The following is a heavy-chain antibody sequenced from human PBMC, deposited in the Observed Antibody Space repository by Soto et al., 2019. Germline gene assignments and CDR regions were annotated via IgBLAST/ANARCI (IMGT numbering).Heavy chain of an antibody. CDR2: TSADNGDT. V-gene: IGHV1-18*04. J-gene: IGHJ4*02. Sequence: QVQLVQSGAEVKEPGASVKVSCKASGYTFTHYGFSWVRQAPGQGLEWMAWTSADNGDTNYAPKLQGRVTLTTDTSTGTAYMELRTLRSDDTAVYYCARDDRGTCTGSSCYYFDYWGQGTLVTVSS. CDR3: ARDDRGTCTGSSCYYFDY. CDR1: GYTFTHYG. D-gene: IGHD2-2*01.